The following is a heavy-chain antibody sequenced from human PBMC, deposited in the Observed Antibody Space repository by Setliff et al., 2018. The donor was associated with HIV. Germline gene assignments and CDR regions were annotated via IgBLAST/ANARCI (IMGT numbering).Heavy chain of an antibody. D-gene: IGHD1-26*01. J-gene: IGHJ5*02. CDR3: ARNTPGIVPRRVGFDP. Sequence: ASVKVSCKASGFTFIGYYLHWVRQAPGQGPEWMGWISPKKGGTNYAQKFQGRVTMTRDTSISTAYMELSSLRSDDTAVYYCARNTPGIVPRRVGFDPWGQGTLVTVSS. V-gene: IGHV1-2*02. CDR1: GFTFIGYY. CDR2: ISPKKGGT.